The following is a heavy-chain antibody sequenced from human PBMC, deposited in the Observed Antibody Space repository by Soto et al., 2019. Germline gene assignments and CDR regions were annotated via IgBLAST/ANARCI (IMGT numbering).Heavy chain of an antibody. CDR1: GFSFTNAW. Sequence: VGSLTLYCAACGFSFTNAWINWVRQAPGKGLEWVGRIKSKTDGGTTDYAEPVKGRFAISRDDSNNMVYLQMNSLKIEDTAVYYCTTDSYSTIIIVRFDYWGHGTLVTVSS. CDR3: TTDSYSTIIIVRFDY. V-gene: IGHV3-15*07. CDR2: IKSKTDGGTT. D-gene: IGHD3-22*01. J-gene: IGHJ4*01.